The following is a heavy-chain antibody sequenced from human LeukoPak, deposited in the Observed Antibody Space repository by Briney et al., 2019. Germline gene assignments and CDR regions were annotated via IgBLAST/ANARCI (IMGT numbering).Heavy chain of an antibody. D-gene: IGHD6-25*01. CDR1: GFSFSDYW. Sequence: GGSLRLSCAASGFSFSDYWMHWVRQAPGKGPVWVSRIDTGGTATNYADSVKGRFTISRDNAKNTLYLQMSSLRAEDTAVYFCARDLAATNWFDPWGQGTLVTVSS. V-gene: IGHV3-74*01. CDR3: ARDLAATNWFDP. CDR2: IDTGGTAT. J-gene: IGHJ5*02.